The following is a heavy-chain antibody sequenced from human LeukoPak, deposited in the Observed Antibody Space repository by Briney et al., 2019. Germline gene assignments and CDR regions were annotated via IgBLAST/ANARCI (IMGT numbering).Heavy chain of an antibody. J-gene: IGHJ6*03. CDR1: GFTFSGSA. CDR3: TSYGSGSYYSKDYYMDV. CDR2: IRSKANSYAT. D-gene: IGHD3-10*01. Sequence: GGSLRLSCAASGFTFSGSAMHWVRQASGKGLEWVGRIRSKANSYATAYAASVKGRFTISRDDSKNTAYLQMNSLKTEDTAVYYCTSYGSGSYYSKDYYMDVWGKGTTVTVSS. V-gene: IGHV3-73*01.